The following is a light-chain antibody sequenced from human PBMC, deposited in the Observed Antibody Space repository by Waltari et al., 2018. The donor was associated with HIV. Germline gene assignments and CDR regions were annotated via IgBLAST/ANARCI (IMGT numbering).Light chain of an antibody. V-gene: IGKV3-20*01. CDR1: QSVTSSF. J-gene: IGKJ4*01. Sequence: EIVLTQSPGTLSLSPGERATLSCRANQSVTSSFLSWYQQKPGQAPRLLIYGASSRATGIPDRFSGGGSGTDFTLTISRLEPEDFAVYYCQQYGSSPLTFGGGTKVDIK. CDR2: GAS. CDR3: QQYGSSPLT.